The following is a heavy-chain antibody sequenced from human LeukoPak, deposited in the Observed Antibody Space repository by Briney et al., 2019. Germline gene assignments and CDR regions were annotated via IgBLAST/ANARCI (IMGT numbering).Heavy chain of an antibody. D-gene: IGHD6-13*01. CDR2: ITHSGSS. CDR1: VDSFSGYY. J-gene: IGHJ6*03. Sequence: PSETLSLTCAVYVDSFSGYYWSWIRQPPGGGLEWVGGITHSGSSNYNPSLNSRVTMSLDTSKNQFSLKLSSVTAADTAVYYCARAQLQQSFESSYTNYYRYYYMDVWGKGTTVTVSS. V-gene: IGHV4-34*01. CDR3: ARAQLQQSFESSYTNYYRYYYMDV.